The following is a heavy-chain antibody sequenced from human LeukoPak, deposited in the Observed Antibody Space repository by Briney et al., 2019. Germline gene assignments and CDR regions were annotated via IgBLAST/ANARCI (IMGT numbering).Heavy chain of an antibody. J-gene: IGHJ4*02. CDR3: ARDFGGYCSSGNCYLGYLDY. CDR1: GLTFGNDS. CDR2: IISSGSYI. V-gene: IGHV3-21*03. Sequence: GASLRHTHATYGLTFGNDSRKWVCQDPVKRLKWGSSIISSGSYIYYADSVKGRFTISRDTAKNSLSLQMNSLRAEDTAVYYCARDFGGYCSSGNCYLGYLDYWGQGTLVTVSS. D-gene: IGHD2-2*01.